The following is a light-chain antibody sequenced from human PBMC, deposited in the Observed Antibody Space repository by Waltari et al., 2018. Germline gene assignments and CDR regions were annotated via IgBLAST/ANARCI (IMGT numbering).Light chain of an antibody. CDR3: QKYNKAPRT. CDR1: QGINVY. V-gene: IGKV1-27*01. Sequence: DIQMTQSPSSLSASVGDTITITCRASQGINVYLAWFQQIPGKAPKLLIHGASTLQSGVPTRFSGSGFGTEFNLTISSLQSEDVATYYCQKYNKAPRTFGPGTKVEVK. CDR2: GAS. J-gene: IGKJ1*01.